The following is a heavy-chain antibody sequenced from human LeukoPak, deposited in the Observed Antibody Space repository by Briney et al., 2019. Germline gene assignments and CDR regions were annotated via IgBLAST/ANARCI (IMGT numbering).Heavy chain of an antibody. D-gene: IGHD3-3*01. CDR1: GGTFSSYA. J-gene: IGHJ4*02. Sequence: SVKVSRKASGGTFSSYAISWVRQAPGQGLEWMGGIIPIFGTANYAQKFQGRVTITADESTSTAYMELSSLRSEDTAVYYCAVESYITIFGVGPDYWGQGTLVTVSS. V-gene: IGHV1-69*13. CDR2: IIPIFGTA. CDR3: AVESYITIFGVGPDY.